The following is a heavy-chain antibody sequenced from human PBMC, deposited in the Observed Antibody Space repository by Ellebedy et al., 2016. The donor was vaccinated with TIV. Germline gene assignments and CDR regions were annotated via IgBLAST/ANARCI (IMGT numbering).Heavy chain of an antibody. CDR2: ISSSSSTI. J-gene: IGHJ4*02. CDR3: ARDSSGYYSTENFDY. CDR1: GFTFSSYS. V-gene: IGHV3-48*04. Sequence: GESLKISXAASGFTFSSYSMNWVRQAPGKGLEWVSYISSSSSTIYYADSVKGRFTISRDNAKNSLYLQMNSLRAEDTAVYYCARDSSGYYSTENFDYWGQGTLVTVSS. D-gene: IGHD3-22*01.